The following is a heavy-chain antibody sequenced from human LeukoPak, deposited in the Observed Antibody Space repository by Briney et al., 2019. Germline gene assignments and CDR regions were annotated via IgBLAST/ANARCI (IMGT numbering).Heavy chain of an antibody. CDR3: ARDNGGLYQSRDYYYMDV. CDR1: GFTFSDYY. CDR2: ISSSGGTM. D-gene: IGHD3-10*01. V-gene: IGHV3-11*01. Sequence: GGSLRLSCAASGFTFSDYYISWIRQAPGKGLEWVSYISSSGGTMYYADSVKGRFTISRDNAKKSLSLQMNSLRAEDTAVYYCARDNGGLYQSRDYYYMDVWGKGTTVTVSS. J-gene: IGHJ6*03.